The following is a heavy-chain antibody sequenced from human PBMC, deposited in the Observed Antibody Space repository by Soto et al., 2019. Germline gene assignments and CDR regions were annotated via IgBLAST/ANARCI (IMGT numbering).Heavy chain of an antibody. V-gene: IGHV3-23*01. D-gene: IGHD6-13*01. Sequence: GGSLRLSCAASGFAFSSYAMSWVRQAPGKGLEWVSGISGNGVSTFYADSVKGRCTISRDNSKNTVYLQMNSQRAEDTAVYYCARDIDAGYSSSWPTLYYYYGMDVWGQGTTVTVSS. J-gene: IGHJ6*02. CDR2: ISGNGVST. CDR3: ARDIDAGYSSSWPTLYYYYGMDV. CDR1: GFAFSSYA.